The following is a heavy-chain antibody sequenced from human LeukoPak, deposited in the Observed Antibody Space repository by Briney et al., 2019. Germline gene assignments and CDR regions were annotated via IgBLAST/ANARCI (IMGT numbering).Heavy chain of an antibody. D-gene: IGHD7-27*01. CDR1: GDSFRTHY. CDR2: SSYGGTT. CDR3: ARNWESNAFDM. V-gene: IGHV4-59*08. J-gene: IGHJ3*02. Sequence: SETLSLTCTVSGDSFRTHYWSWFRLSPGQGLEWIGYSSYGGTTKYNPSLWSRVTISADMSKNQFTLKMTFVTDADTALYFCARNWESNAFDMWGQGTMVTVSS.